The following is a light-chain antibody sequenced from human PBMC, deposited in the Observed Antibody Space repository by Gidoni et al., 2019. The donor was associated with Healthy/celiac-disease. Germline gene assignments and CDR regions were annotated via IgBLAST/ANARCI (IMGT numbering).Light chain of an antibody. V-gene: IGLV3-21*02. CDR2: DDS. J-gene: IGLJ3*02. CDR3: QVWDSSSDFWV. CDR1: NIGSQS. Sequence: SYVLTQPPSVSVAPGQTARITCGGNNIGSQSVHWYQQKPGQAPVLVVYDDSDRPSGIPERFSGSNAGTTSTLPISSFDAGDEADYYCQVWDSSSDFWVFGVGTKLSVL.